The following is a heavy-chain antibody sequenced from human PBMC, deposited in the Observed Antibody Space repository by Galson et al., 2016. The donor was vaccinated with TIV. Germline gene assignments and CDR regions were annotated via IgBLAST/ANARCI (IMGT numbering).Heavy chain of an antibody. V-gene: IGHV2-5*02. CDR1: GFSLTTNGVG. J-gene: IGHJ4*02. D-gene: IGHD3-16*01. CDR3: ARRSPGGIPDSFDF. CDR2: MYWDGDR. Sequence: PALVKPTQTLTLTCTFSGFSLTTNGVGVGWIRQPPGEAPEWLGHMYWDGDRRYRPSLKTRVTLNKDTSKNQVVLSLTRMGPDDTATDYCARRSPGGIPDSFDFWGPGIFVTVAS.